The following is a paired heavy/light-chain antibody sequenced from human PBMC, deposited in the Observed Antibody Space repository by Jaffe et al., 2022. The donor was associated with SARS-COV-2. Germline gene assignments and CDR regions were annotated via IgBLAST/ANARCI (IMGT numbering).Light chain of an antibody. CDR3: QQYHSFPT. Sequence: DIQMTQSPSSLSASVGDRVTITCQASQDISNHLNWYQQKPGKAPKLLIHGASNLETGVPSSFSGSGSGTDFTFTISSLQPEDIATYYCQQYHSFPTFGQGTRLEIK. CDR2: GAS. CDR1: QDISNH. J-gene: IGKJ5*01. V-gene: IGKV1-33*01.
Heavy chain of an antibody. Sequence: EVQLVESGGGLVQPGRSLRLSCTASGFSFDDYSLSWFRQAPGKGLEWVGFIRSKGFGGATDYAASVKGRFTISTDDSKTIAYLQMNSLKTEDTAVYYCSRWRIISCHRYWGQGTLVTVSS. J-gene: IGHJ4*02. CDR1: GFSFDDYS. CDR3: SRWRIISCHRY. CDR2: IRSKGFGGAT. D-gene: IGHD2-2*01. V-gene: IGHV3-49*03.